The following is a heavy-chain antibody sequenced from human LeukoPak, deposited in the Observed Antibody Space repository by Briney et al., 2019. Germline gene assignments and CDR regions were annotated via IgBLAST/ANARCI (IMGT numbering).Heavy chain of an antibody. V-gene: IGHV3-30*02. CDR1: GFTFSSCG. D-gene: IGHD1-26*01. Sequence: PGGSLRLSCAASGFTFSSCGIHWVRQAPGKGLEWVAFIRNDGTTKYYTDSVKGRFTISRDNSKNTLYLQMNSLRAEDTAVYYCAKDQPDVGATAWFFDYWGQGTLVTVSS. CDR2: IRNDGTTK. CDR3: AKDQPDVGATAWFFDY. J-gene: IGHJ4*02.